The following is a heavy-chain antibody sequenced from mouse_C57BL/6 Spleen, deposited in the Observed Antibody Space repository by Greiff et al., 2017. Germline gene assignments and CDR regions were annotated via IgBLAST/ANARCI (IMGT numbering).Heavy chain of an antibody. CDR2: INPNNGGT. D-gene: IGHD1-1*02. V-gene: IGHV1-22*01. Sequence: EVQLQQSGPELVKPGASVKMSCKASGYTFTDYNMHWVKQSHGKSLEWIGYINPNNGGTSYNQKFKGKATLTVNKSSSTAYMELRSLTSEDSAVYYCEREGGYGPFAYWGQGTLVTVSA. CDR3: EREGGYGPFAY. J-gene: IGHJ3*01. CDR1: GYTFTDYN.